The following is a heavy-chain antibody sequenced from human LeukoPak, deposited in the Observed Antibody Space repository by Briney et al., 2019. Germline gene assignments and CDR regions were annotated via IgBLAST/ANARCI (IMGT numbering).Heavy chain of an antibody. D-gene: IGHD2-8*02. CDR1: GFNFDTYN. CDR3: ARDSTGWQANAYDV. V-gene: IGHV3-7*01. J-gene: IGHJ3*01. Sequence: GGSLRLSCAASGFNFDTYNFNWVRQAPRKGPEWVANIHQDGVDKDYVDSVAGRFTISRDNAKNSVYLEMNNLRVEDTAVYYCARDSTGWQANAYDVWGQGTMVTVSS. CDR2: IHQDGVDK.